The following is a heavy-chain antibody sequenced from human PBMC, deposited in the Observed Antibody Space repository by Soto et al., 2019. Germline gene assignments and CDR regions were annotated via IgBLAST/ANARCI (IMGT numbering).Heavy chain of an antibody. J-gene: IGHJ4*02. V-gene: IGHV2-5*02. CDR1: GFSLTTSGMG. Sequence: QITLKESGPTLVKPTQTLTLTCTFSGFSLTTSGMGVGWIRQPPGKALEWLALFYWDDDKRYSPSLKSRLTITKGISKNQVVLTMTNMDPVDTATYFCAHRHGSGWYGDETFDSWGQGTLVTVSS. CDR3: AHRHGSGWYGDETFDS. CDR2: FYWDDDK. D-gene: IGHD6-19*01.